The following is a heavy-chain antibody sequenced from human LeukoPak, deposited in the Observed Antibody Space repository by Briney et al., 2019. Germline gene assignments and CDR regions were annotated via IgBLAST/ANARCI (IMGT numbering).Heavy chain of an antibody. CDR3: ARDVDTAMVSGETPS. J-gene: IGHJ4*02. Sequence: GASVKVSCKASGYTFTGYYMHWVRQAPGQGLEWMGWINPNSGGTNYAQKFQGRVTMTRDTSISTAYMELSRLRSDDTAVYYCARDVDTAMVSGETPSWGQGTLVTVSS. CDR2: INPNSGGT. D-gene: IGHD5-18*01. CDR1: GYTFTGYY. V-gene: IGHV1-2*02.